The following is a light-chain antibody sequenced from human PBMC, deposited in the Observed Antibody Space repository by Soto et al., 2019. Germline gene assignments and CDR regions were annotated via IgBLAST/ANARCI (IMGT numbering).Light chain of an antibody. J-gene: IGKJ1*01. Sequence: DIQLTQSPSFLSASVGDRVTITCRASQGISSYLAWYQQKPGKAPKLLIYAASTLQSGVPSRFSSSGSGTEITLTISSLQPEDFATYYCQQLNSYPRTFGQGTKVEFK. CDR2: AAS. CDR3: QQLNSYPRT. CDR1: QGISSY. V-gene: IGKV1-9*01.